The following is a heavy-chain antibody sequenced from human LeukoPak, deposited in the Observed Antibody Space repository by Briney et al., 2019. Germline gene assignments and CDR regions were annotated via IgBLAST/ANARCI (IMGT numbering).Heavy chain of an antibody. V-gene: IGHV3-23*01. CDR2: ISDSGDYT. J-gene: IGHJ4*02. CDR1: GFTFSSYA. Sequence: GGSLRLSCAGSGFTFSSYAMSWVRQAPGKGLEWVSAISDSGDYTYYADSVKGRFTISRDNSKNTLYLHVNSLRAEDTAVYYCAKDTSIGKYCTSGVCSPFDYWGQGTLVTASS. D-gene: IGHD2-8*01. CDR3: AKDTSIGKYCTSGVCSPFDY.